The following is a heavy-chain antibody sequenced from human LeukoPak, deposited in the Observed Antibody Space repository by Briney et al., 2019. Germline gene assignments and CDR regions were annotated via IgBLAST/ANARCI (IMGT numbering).Heavy chain of an antibody. CDR3: ARDGIAAALDGLDY. Sequence: NPSQTLSLTCTVSGGSISSSSYYWGWIRQPPGKGLEWIGSIYYSGSTYYNPSLKSRVTISVDTSKNQFSLKLSSVTAADTAVYYCARDGIAAALDGLDYWGQGTLVTVSS. V-gene: IGHV4-39*07. D-gene: IGHD6-13*01. J-gene: IGHJ4*02. CDR2: IYYSGST. CDR1: GGSISSSSYY.